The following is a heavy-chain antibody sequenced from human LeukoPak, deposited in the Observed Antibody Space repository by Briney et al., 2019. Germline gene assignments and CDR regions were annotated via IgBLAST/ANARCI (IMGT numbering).Heavy chain of an antibody. CDR2: INPNSGGT. CDR3: ARAEYSSSFFDY. Sequence: ASVKVSCKASGYTFTGYYMHWVRQAPGQGLEWMGWINPNSGGTNYAQKFQGRVTMIRDTSISTAYMELSRLRSDDTAVYYCARAEYSSSFFDYWGQGTLVTVSS. D-gene: IGHD6-6*01. V-gene: IGHV1-2*02. CDR1: GYTFTGYY. J-gene: IGHJ4*02.